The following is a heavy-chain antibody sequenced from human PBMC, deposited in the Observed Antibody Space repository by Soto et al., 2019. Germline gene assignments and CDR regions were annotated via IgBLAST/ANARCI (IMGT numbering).Heavy chain of an antibody. J-gene: IGHJ6*02. CDR2: IYWDDDK. CDR3: AHRPGHYGSGALDV. Sequence: QITLKESGPTLVKPTQTLTLTCTFSGFSLSTSGVGVGWIRQPPGKALEWLALIYWDDDKRYSPSLKSRLTIPQDPSKNQVVLTMTNMDPVDTATYYCAHRPGHYGSGALDVWGQGTTVTVSS. CDR1: GFSLSTSGVG. V-gene: IGHV2-5*02. D-gene: IGHD3-10*01.